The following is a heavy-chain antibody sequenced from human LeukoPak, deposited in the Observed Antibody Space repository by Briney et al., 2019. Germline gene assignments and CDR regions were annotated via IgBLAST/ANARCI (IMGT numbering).Heavy chain of an antibody. CDR2: IHYSGST. D-gene: IGHD3-10*01. CDR1: GVPISSSSYY. Sequence: SETMSLTCTVSGVPISSSSYYWGWIRQPPGKGLEYIGSIHYSGSTYYNLSLKSRVTMSVDTSKNQFSLKLSSVTAADTAVYYCARESLTMVRGVITNYYYYYMDVWGKGTTVTISS. CDR3: ARESLTMVRGVITNYYYYYMDV. J-gene: IGHJ6*03. V-gene: IGHV4-39*07.